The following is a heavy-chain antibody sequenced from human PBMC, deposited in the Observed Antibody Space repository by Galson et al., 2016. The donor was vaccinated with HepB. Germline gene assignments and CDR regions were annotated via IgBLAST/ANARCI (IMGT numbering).Heavy chain of an antibody. CDR2: INQDGSQK. CDR1: GFTISSHW. CDR3: ASEPTKSNEGY. Sequence: SLRLSCAASGFTISSHWMSWVRQAPGKGLEWVANINQDGSQKNYVDSVEGRFTISRDYAKNSLYLQMSSLRAEDTAVYYCASEPTKSNEGYWGQGTLVSVSS. D-gene: IGHD1-1*01. V-gene: IGHV3-7*03. J-gene: IGHJ4*02.